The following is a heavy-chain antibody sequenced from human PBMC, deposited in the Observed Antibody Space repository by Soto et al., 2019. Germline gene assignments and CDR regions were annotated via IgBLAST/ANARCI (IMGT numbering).Heavy chain of an antibody. CDR1: GFTFSSYA. Sequence: QVQLVESGGGVVQPGRSLRLSCVVSGFTFSSYAMNWVRQAPGKGLEWVAVISYDGSKKYYADSVKGRFTISRDNSKNMLYLRMNSLRAEDTAVYFCARGNDSSGYYAEYFLPWGQGTLVTVSS. D-gene: IGHD3-22*01. V-gene: IGHV3-30-3*01. CDR2: ISYDGSKK. J-gene: IGHJ1*01. CDR3: ARGNDSSGYYAEYFLP.